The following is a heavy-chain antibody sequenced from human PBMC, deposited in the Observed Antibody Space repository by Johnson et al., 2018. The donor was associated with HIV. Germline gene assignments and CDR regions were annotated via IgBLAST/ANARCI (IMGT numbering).Heavy chain of an antibody. CDR3: AKAREYDSTGHDAFDI. V-gene: IGHV3-30*18. J-gene: IGHJ3*02. Sequence: QVQLVESGGGVVQPGRSLRLSCAASGFTFSSYGMHWVRQAPGKGLEWVAVISYDGSNKYYADSVKGRFTISRDNSKNTLYLQMNSLRAEDTAVYYCAKAREYDSTGHDAFDIWGQGTMVTVSS. CDR2: ISYDGSNK. D-gene: IGHD3-22*01. CDR1: GFTFSSYG.